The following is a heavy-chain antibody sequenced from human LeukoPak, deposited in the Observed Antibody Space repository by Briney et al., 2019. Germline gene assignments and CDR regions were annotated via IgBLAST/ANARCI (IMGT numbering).Heavy chain of an antibody. Sequence: ASVKHSCKASGYTFTGYYMHWVREAPGQGLEWMGWINPNSGGTNYAQKFQGRVTMTTDTSTSTAYMELRSLRSDDTAVYYCARGLLRTPVYWGQGTLVTVSS. CDR3: ARGLLRTPVY. CDR1: GYTFTGYY. V-gene: IGHV1-2*02. J-gene: IGHJ4*02. CDR2: INPNSGGT. D-gene: IGHD4-17*01.